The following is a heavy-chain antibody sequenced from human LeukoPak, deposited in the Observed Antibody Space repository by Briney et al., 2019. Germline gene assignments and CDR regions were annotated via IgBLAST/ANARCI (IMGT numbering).Heavy chain of an antibody. CDR2: ITGSGGST. J-gene: IGHJ4*02. D-gene: IGHD3-10*01. V-gene: IGHV3-23*01. Sequence: GGSLRLSCAASGFTFTSYAMSWVRQAPGKGLEWVSAITGSGGSTYYADSVKGRFTISRDNSKNTLYLQMNSLRAEDTAVYYCARSPGIYYRSLSDSWGQGTLVTVSS. CDR1: GFTFTSYA. CDR3: ARSPGIYYRSLSDS.